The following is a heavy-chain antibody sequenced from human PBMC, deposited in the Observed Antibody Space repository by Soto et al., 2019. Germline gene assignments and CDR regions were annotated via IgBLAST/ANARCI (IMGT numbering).Heavy chain of an antibody. CDR1: GGFVSSXSYX. Sequence: QVQLQQWGAGLLKPSETLSLTCAVYGGFVSSXSYXWSXXRQXXGXGLEWIGEMSHSGGTHFNPSLKSRVTISXDTSXNQFSXXXYXVTAAXXXXXXXXXXXXXTVTTXVDAFDIWGPGTMVTVSS. CDR2: MSHSGGT. V-gene: IGHV4-34*01. D-gene: IGHD4-4*01. J-gene: IGHJ3*02. CDR3: XXXXXXTVTTXVDAFDI.